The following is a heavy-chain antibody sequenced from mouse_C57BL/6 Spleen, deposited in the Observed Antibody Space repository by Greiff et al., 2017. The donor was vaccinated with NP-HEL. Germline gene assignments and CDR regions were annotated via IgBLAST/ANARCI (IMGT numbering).Heavy chain of an antibody. D-gene: IGHD6-1*01. V-gene: IGHV1-55*01. J-gene: IGHJ1*03. CDR1: GYTFTSYW. CDR3: ARRELHYWYFDV. Sequence: VQLQQPGAELVKPGASVKMSCKASGYTFTSYWITWVKQRPGQGLEWIGDIYPGSGSTNYNEKFKSKATLTVDTSSSTAYMQLSSLTSEDSAVYYCARRELHYWYFDVWGTGTTVTVPS. CDR2: IYPGSGST.